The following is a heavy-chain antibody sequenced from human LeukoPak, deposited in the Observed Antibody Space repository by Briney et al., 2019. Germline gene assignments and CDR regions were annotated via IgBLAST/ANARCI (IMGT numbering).Heavy chain of an antibody. D-gene: IGHD6-13*01. CDR2: INPRGGST. CDR3: ARSGIRPGWFDP. Sequence: ASVKVSCKASGYLFITYYMHRVRQAPGQGLEWMGIINPRGGSTSYAQKFQGRVTMTRDTSTSTVYMELSSLRSEDTAVYYCARSGIRPGWFDPWGQGTLVTVSS. CDR1: GYLFITYY. J-gene: IGHJ5*02. V-gene: IGHV1-46*01.